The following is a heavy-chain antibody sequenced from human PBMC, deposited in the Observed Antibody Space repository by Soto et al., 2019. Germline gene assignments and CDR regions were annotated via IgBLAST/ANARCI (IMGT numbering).Heavy chain of an antibody. J-gene: IGHJ6*02. D-gene: IGHD3-16*01. CDR2: ISGSGGST. CDR1: GFTFSSYA. Sequence: AGGSLRLSCAASGFTFSSYAMSWVRQAPGKGLEWVSAISGSGGSTYYADSVKGRFTISRDNSKNTLCLQMNSLRAEDTAVYYCARLGGEVYYYYGMDVWGQGTTVTVSS. V-gene: IGHV3-23*01. CDR3: ARLGGEVYYYYGMDV.